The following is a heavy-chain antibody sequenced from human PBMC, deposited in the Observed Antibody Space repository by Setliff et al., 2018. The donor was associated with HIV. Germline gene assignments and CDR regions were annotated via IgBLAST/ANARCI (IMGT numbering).Heavy chain of an antibody. CDR3: ARLGWLPPYDFDY. CDR1: GGSISSSSYY. CDR2: IYYSGST. J-gene: IGHJ4*02. V-gene: IGHV4-39*01. Sequence: TSETLSLTCTVSGGSISSSSYYWGWIRQPPGKGLEWIGSIYYSGSTYYNPSLKSRVTISVDTSKNQFSLKLSSVTAADTAVYYCARLGWLPPYDFDYWGQGTLVTVSS. D-gene: IGHD3-9*01.